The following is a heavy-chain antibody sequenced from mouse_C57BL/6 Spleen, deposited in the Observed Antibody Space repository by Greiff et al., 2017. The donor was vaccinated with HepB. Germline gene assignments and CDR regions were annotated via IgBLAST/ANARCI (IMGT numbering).Heavy chain of an antibody. CDR3: AGGPFAY. CDR1: GFTFSDYY. V-gene: IGHV5-12*01. Sequence: EVQLVESGGGLVQPGGSLKLSCAASGFTFSDYYMYWVRQTPEKRLEWVAYISNGGGSTYYPDTVKGRFTISRDNAKNTLYLQMSRLKSEDTAMYYCAGGPFAYWGQGTLVTVSA. CDR2: ISNGGGST. J-gene: IGHJ3*01.